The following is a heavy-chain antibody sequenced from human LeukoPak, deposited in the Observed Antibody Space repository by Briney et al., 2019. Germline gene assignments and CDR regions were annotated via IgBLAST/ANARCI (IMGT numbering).Heavy chain of an antibody. V-gene: IGHV4-31*03. Sequence: SETLSLTCTVSGGSISSGGYYWSWIRQHPGKGLEWIGYIYYSGSTYYNPSLKSRVTISVDTSKNQFSLKLSSVTAADTAVYYCATLTEEYYYDSSGYYRTAQFDYWGQGTLVTVSS. CDR3: ATLTEEYYYDSSGYYRTAQFDY. CDR2: IYYSGST. CDR1: GGSISSGGYY. D-gene: IGHD3-22*01. J-gene: IGHJ4*02.